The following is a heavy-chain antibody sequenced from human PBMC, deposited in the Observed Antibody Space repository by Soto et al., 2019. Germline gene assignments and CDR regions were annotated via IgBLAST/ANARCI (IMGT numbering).Heavy chain of an antibody. CDR1: GGTFSSYA. D-gene: IGHD1-26*01. Sequence: GASVKVSCKASGGTFSSYAISWVRQAPGQGLEWMGGIIPIFGTANYAQKFQGRVTITADESTSTAYMELSSLRSEDTAVYYCASGRAVGATTAFDIWGQGTMVTVSS. J-gene: IGHJ3*02. V-gene: IGHV1-69*13. CDR2: IIPIFGTA. CDR3: ASGRAVGATTAFDI.